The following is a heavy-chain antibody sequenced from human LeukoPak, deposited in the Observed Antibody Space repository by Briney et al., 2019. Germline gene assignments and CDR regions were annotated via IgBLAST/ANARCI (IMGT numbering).Heavy chain of an antibody. V-gene: IGHV4-31*03. CDR1: GGSISSGGYY. CDR2: IYYSGST. D-gene: IGHD6-19*01. Sequence: SETLSLTCTVSGGSISSGGYYWSWIRQHPGKGLEWIGYIYYSGSTYYNPSLKSRVTISVDTSKNQFSLKLSSVTAADTAVYYCARVLAGYIHYWGQGTLVTVSS. CDR3: ARVLAGYIHY. J-gene: IGHJ4*02.